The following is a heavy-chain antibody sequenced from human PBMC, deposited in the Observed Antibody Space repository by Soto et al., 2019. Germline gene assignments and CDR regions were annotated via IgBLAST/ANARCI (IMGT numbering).Heavy chain of an antibody. CDR2: ISYDGSNK. CDR3: ARRTGTYWYFGL. J-gene: IGHJ2*01. V-gene: IGHV3-30-3*01. D-gene: IGHD1-1*01. CDR1: GFTFSTYA. Sequence: QVQLVESGGGVVQPGRSLRLSCAASGFTFSTYAMHWVRQAPGKGLEWVAVISYDGSNKYYADSVKGRFTISRDNSKNTLYLQMNSLGAEDTAVYYCARRTGTYWYFGLWGRGTLVTVSS.